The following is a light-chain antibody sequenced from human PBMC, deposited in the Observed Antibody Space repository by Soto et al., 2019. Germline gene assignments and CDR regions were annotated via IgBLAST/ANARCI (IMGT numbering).Light chain of an antibody. V-gene: IGKV4-1*01. Sequence: IVLIQSPDSLAVSLGERATINCKSSQSVLYSSNNENYLAWYQQKPGQPPKLLIYWASTRESGVPDRFSGSGSGTDFTLTISSLQAEDEAVYYCQQYFSAPYTFGQGTKLEIK. CDR1: QSVLYSSNNENY. CDR2: WAS. CDR3: QQYFSAPYT. J-gene: IGKJ2*01.